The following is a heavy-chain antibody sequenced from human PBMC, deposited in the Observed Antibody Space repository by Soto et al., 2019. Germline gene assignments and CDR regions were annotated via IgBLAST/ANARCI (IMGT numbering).Heavy chain of an antibody. V-gene: IGHV6-1*01. J-gene: IGHJ6*02. Sequence: QTLSVTCAISGESLSSNSAAWNCVRQSPSRGLEWLGRTYYRSNWSNDYAVSVKSRITINPDKSMNQFALQLYSVTPEDTAVCYCAGISRFRGMDVWGQGTPVTVSS. CDR1: GESLSSNSAA. CDR2: TYYRSNWSN. CDR3: AGISRFRGMDV.